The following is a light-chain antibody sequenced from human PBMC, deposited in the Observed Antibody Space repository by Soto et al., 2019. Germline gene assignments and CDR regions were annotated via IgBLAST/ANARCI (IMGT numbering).Light chain of an antibody. CDR2: GAS. Sequence: EIAMTQSPATISVSPGERATLSCRASQSVSANLAWYQRKPGQAPRLLIYGASIRATGIPARLSGSWAGTDFTLTIRSLQSEYFAFYYCQQYSNWITFGQGTRLEIK. CDR3: QQYSNWIT. J-gene: IGKJ5*01. CDR1: QSVSAN. V-gene: IGKV3-15*01.